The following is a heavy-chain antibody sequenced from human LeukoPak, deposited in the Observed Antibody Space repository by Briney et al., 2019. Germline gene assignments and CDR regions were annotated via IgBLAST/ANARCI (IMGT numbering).Heavy chain of an antibody. CDR2: MNPNSGNT. J-gene: IGHJ5*02. D-gene: IGHD3-16*02. CDR3: ARGSIMITFGGVIVPDWFDP. Sequence: ASVKVSCKASGYTFTSYDINWVRQATGQGLEWMGWMNPNSGNTGYAQKFQGRVTMTRNTSISTAYMELSSLGSEDTAVYYCARGSIMITFGGVIVPDWFDPWGQGTLVTVSS. V-gene: IGHV1-8*01. CDR1: GYTFTSYD.